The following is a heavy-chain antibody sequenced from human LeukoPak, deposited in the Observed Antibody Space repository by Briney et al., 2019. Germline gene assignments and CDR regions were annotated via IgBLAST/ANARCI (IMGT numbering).Heavy chain of an antibody. Sequence: SETLSLTCAVSGYSISSGYYWGWIRQPPGKGLEWIGSIYHSGSTYYNPSLKSRVTISVDTSKNQFSLKLSSVTAADTAVYYCARGNYYGSGSYYFPFDYWGQEPWSPSPQ. V-gene: IGHV4-38-2*01. CDR1: GYSISSGYY. CDR3: ARGNYYGSGSYYFPFDY. D-gene: IGHD3-10*01. J-gene: IGHJ4*01. CDR2: IYHSGST.